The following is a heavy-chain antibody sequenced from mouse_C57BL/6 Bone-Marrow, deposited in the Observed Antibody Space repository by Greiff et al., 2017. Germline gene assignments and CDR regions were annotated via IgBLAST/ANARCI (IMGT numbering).Heavy chain of an antibody. CDR1: GFSLTSYG. CDR3: AKHGTTVGSPYWYFDV. D-gene: IGHD1-1*01. V-gene: IGHV2-9*01. CDR2: IWGGAST. Sequence: VQLVESGPGLVAPSPSLSISCTASGFSLTSYGVDWVRQPPGKGLEWLGVIWGGASTNYNSALMSSMSISKDNSKSQVFLKMNSLQTDDTAMYYCAKHGTTVGSPYWYFDVGGRGTRVTVSA. J-gene: IGHJ1*03.